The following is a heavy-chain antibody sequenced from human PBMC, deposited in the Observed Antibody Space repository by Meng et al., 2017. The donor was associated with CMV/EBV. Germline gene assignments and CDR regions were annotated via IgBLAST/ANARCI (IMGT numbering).Heavy chain of an antibody. CDR2: ISSSGSTI. Sequence: GESLKISCAASGFAFSDYYMSWIRQAPGKGLEWVSYISSSGSTIYYADSVKGRFTVSRDNANKSLYLQMNNLRAEDTAIYYCARAGPYSYGYPYWGQGTLVTVSS. V-gene: IGHV3-11*01. CDR1: GFAFSDYY. D-gene: IGHD5-18*01. CDR3: ARAGPYSYGYPY. J-gene: IGHJ4*02.